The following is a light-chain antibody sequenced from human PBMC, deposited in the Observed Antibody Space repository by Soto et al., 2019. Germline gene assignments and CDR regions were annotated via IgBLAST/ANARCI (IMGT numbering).Light chain of an antibody. CDR3: SSHAGNNDFV. Sequence: SVLTQPPSASGSPGQSVTISCTGTSSVYVSWYQQHPVKAPKLIIYEVNKRPSGVPDRFSGSKSGNTASLTVSGLQAEDEADYYCSSHAGNNDFVFGTGTKVTVL. V-gene: IGLV2-8*01. CDR2: EVN. CDR1: SSVY. J-gene: IGLJ1*01.